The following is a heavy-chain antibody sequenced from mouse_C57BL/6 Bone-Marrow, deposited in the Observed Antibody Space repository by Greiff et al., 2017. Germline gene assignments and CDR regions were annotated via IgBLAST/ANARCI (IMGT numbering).Heavy chain of an antibody. J-gene: IGHJ2*01. Sequence: VQLQQSGAELARPGASVKLSCKASGYTFTSYGISWVKQRTGQGLEWIGEIYPRSGNTYHNEKFKGKATLTADKSSSTAYMELRSLTSEDSAVYFCAMRYYFDYWGQGTTLTVCS. CDR3: AMRYYFDY. V-gene: IGHV1-81*01. CDR2: IYPRSGNT. CDR1: GYTFTSYG. D-gene: IGHD2-3*01.